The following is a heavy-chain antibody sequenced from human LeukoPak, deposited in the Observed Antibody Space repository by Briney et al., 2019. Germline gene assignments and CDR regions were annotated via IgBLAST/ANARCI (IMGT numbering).Heavy chain of an antibody. CDR3: ARDAESYASGSYTPFDY. CDR1: GGSISGYS. V-gene: IGHV4-59*01. J-gene: IGHJ4*02. D-gene: IGHD3-10*01. CDR2: IYYSGSI. Sequence: SESLSLTCTGSGGSISGYSWSWIRQPPGKGLEWIGYIYYSGSINYNPSLKSRVTISVDPSKNQFSLKLTSVTAADTAVYFCARDAESYASGSYTPFDYWGQGTLVTVSS.